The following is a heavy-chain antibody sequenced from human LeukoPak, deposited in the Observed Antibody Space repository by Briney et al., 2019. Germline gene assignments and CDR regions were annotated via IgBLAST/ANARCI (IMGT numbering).Heavy chain of an antibody. CDR2: IYRSGTT. CDR3: ARDLQGDGYNRAEFDY. CDR1: GGSFSGYF. V-gene: IGHV4-38-2*02. D-gene: IGHD5-24*01. J-gene: IGHJ4*02. Sequence: KPSETLPLTCAVYGGSFSGYFWAWIRQPPGKGLEWIGSIYRSGTTYYIPSLKSRVTISVDTSKNQFSLKLNSVTAADTAVYYCARDLQGDGYNRAEFDYWGQGTLVTVSS.